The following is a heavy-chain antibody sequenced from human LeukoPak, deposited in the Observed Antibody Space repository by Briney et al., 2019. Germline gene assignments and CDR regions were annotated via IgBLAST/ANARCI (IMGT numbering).Heavy chain of an antibody. CDR3: ARSDIAAAGIYWYFDL. V-gene: IGHV1-46*01. Sequence: ASVKVSCKASGYTFTTSYMHWVRQAPGQGLEWMGIINPSGGSTSYAQKFQGRVTPTRDTSTSTVYMELSSLTSEDTAVYYCARSDIAAAGIYWYFDLWGRGTLVTVSS. CDR2: INPSGGST. D-gene: IGHD6-13*01. CDR1: GYTFTTSY. J-gene: IGHJ2*01.